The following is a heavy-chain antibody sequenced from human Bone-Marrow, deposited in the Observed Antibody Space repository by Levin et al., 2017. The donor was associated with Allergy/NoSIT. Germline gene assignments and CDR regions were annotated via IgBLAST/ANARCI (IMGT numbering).Heavy chain of an antibody. CDR3: ARGRNSAFDY. V-gene: IGHV6-1*01. CDR2: TYYRSKWTN. J-gene: IGHJ4*02. D-gene: IGHD1-1*01. CDR1: GDRIFSAGVA. Sequence: SQTLSLTCAVSGDRIFSAGVAWNWIRQSPSRGLEWLGRTYYRSKWTNDYAVSVKGRITVNPDTSKNQFSLQLNAVTPEDSAVYYCARGRNSAFDYWGQGTLVTVSS.